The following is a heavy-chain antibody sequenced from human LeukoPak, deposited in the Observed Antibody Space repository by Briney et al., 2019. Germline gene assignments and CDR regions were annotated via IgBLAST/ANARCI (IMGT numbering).Heavy chain of an antibody. V-gene: IGHV5-51*01. CDR3: ARKYRRSVDAFDI. Sequence: GESLKISCKGSGYTFTTFWIGGVRQMPGKGVEGVGIIYPGDSDTRYSPSVQGQVTISADKSFPAAYLQWNSLKASDSAMYYCARKYRRSVDAFDIWGQGTMVTVSS. D-gene: IGHD1-26*01. CDR2: IYPGDSDT. CDR1: GYTFTTFW. J-gene: IGHJ3*02.